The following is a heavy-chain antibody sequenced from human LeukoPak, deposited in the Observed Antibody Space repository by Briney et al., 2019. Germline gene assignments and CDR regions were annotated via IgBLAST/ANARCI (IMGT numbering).Heavy chain of an antibody. CDR1: DFTFSNYT. D-gene: IGHD1-26*01. Sequence: PGGSLRLSCAASDFTFSNYTMNWVGQAPGKGLEWVSSISSSGLYIYYADSVKGRFTISRDNAKNSLYVQMNSLRAEDTAVFYCANNRGGYYDSSFNYWGQGSLVTVSS. CDR3: ANNRGGYYDSSFNY. V-gene: IGHV3-21*01. CDR2: ISSSGLYI. J-gene: IGHJ4*02.